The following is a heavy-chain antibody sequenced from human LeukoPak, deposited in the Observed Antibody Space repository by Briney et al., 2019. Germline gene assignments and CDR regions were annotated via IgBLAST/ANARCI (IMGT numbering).Heavy chain of an antibody. CDR1: GGTFSSYA. Sequence: ASVKVSCKASGGTFSSYAISWVRQAPGQGLEWMGRIIPILGIANYAQKFQGRVTITADKSTSTAYMELSSLRSEDTAVYYCARDPGIAVAGHYYYYGMDVWGQGTTVTVSS. CDR3: ARDPGIAVAGHYYYYGMDV. J-gene: IGHJ6*02. CDR2: IIPILGIA. V-gene: IGHV1-69*04. D-gene: IGHD6-19*01.